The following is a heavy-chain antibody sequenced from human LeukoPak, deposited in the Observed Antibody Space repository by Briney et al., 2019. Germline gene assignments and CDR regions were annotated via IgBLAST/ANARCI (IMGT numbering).Heavy chain of an antibody. CDR1: GGTFNSYA. D-gene: IGHD5-24*01. Sequence: SVKVSCKASGGTFNSYAINWVRQAPGQGLEWMGGIIPIFDTANFAQKFQGRVTITTDESTNTAYMELSSLKSEDTALYYCARGSRRDGDYSYYMDVWGKGTTVTVSS. J-gene: IGHJ6*03. CDR2: IIPIFDTA. V-gene: IGHV1-69*05. CDR3: ARGSRRDGDYSYYMDV.